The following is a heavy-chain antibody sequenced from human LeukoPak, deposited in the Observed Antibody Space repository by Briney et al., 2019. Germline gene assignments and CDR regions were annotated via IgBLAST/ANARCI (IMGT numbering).Heavy chain of an antibody. D-gene: IGHD2-2*01. J-gene: IGHJ6*03. CDR1: GGSISSSSYY. V-gene: IGHV4-39*01. CDR2: IYYSGST. Sequence: ETSETLSLTCTVSGGSISSSSYYWGWIRQPPGKGLEWIGSIYYSGSTYYNPSLKSRVTMSVDTSKNQFSLKLSSVTAADTAVYYCARQNLYCSSTSCHYYYYYYMDVWGKGTTVTVSS. CDR3: ARQNLYCSSTSCHYYYYYYMDV.